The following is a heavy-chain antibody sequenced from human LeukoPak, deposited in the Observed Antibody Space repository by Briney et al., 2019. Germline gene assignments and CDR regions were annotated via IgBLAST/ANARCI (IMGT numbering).Heavy chain of an antibody. CDR2: IIPILDIA. CDR3: AREDCSGGSCYSH. D-gene: IGHD2-15*01. CDR1: GDTFSSFA. J-gene: IGHJ4*02. Sequence: GASVKVSCKTFGDTFSSFAISWVRQAPGQGLEWMGRIIPILDIANSAQKFQGRVTITADKSTITAYMELSRLRSEDTAVYYCAREDCSGGSCYSHWGQGTLVTVTS. V-gene: IGHV1-69*04.